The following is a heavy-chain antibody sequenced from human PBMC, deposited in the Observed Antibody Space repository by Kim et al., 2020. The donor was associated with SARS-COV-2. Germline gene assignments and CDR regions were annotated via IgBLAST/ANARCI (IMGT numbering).Heavy chain of an antibody. CDR3: ARDMAGHGFDL. D-gene: IGHD2-8*01. Sequence: SETLSLTCTVSGGSISSYYWSWIRQPPGKGLEWIGYIYYSGSTNYNPSLKSRVTISVDTSKNQFSLKLSSVTAADTAVYYCARDMAGHGFDLWGRGTLVTVSS. V-gene: IGHV4-59*13. CDR1: GGSISSYY. J-gene: IGHJ2*01. CDR2: IYYSGST.